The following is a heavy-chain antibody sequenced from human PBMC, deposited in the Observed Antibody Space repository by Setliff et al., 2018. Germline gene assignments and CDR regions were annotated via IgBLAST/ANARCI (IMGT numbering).Heavy chain of an antibody. V-gene: IGHV4-39*01. CDR3: GRGFSRIEGWGNWFDP. CDR2: IHYSGST. CDR1: GGSINSGSYF. Sequence: SETLSLTCTVSGGSINSGSYFWAWIRQPPGKGLEWIGSIHYSGSTYYNRSLKSRLIITRDTSKNQISLKLTSVTAADTAVYYCGRGFSRIEGWGNWFDPWGQGILVTVSS. D-gene: IGHD2-15*01. J-gene: IGHJ5*02.